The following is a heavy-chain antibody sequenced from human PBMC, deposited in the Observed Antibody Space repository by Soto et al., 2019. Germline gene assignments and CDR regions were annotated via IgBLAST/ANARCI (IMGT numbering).Heavy chain of an antibody. CDR2: ISYDGSNK. Sequence: GGSLRLSCAASGFTFSSYAMHWVRQAPGKGLEWVAVISYDGSNKYYADSVKGRFTISRDNSKNTLYLQMNSLRAEDTAVYYCARDHYYDSSGYYYDSYYFDYWGQGTLVTVSS. V-gene: IGHV3-30-3*01. CDR3: ARDHYYDSSGYYYDSYYFDY. J-gene: IGHJ4*02. CDR1: GFTFSSYA. D-gene: IGHD3-22*01.